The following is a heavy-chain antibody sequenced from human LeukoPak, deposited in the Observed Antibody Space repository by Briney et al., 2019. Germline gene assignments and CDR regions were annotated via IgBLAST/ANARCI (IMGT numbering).Heavy chain of an antibody. J-gene: IGHJ3*02. D-gene: IGHD2-2*01. CDR1: GYTLTVFS. CDR2: FDTEDGGR. CDR3: ATAQPGYCSSTSCHGDAVDI. V-gene: IGHV1-24*01. Sequence: ASVTVSCKVSGYTLTVFSLHWGWHAPGKGLEWMGGFDTEDGGRIYAQTFQGRVTMTEDTSTDTAYKELSSLRSEDTAVYYCATAQPGYCSSTSCHGDAVDIWGQGTMVTVSS.